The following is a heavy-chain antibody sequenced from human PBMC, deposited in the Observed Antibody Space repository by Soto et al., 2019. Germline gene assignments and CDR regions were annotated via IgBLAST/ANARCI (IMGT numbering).Heavy chain of an antibody. CDR2: ISYDGSKK. CDR1: GFTFTTFA. CDR3: TRDMDYGDRAFGDY. Sequence: VGSLRLSCAASGFTFTTFALYWVRQAPGKGLEWVAVISYDGSKKYYADSVRGRFTISRDNSKNTLYLQMNGLRTEDSAVYYCTRDMDYGDRAFGDYWGQGTLVTVSS. J-gene: IGHJ4*02. V-gene: IGHV3-30-3*01. D-gene: IGHD4-17*01.